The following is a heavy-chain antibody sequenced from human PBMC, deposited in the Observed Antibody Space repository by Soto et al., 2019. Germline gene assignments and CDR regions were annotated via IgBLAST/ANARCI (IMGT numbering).Heavy chain of an antibody. CDR3: AMGFYYYYGMDV. Sequence: VQLLESGGGLVQPGGSLRLSCAASGFTFSSYAMSWVRQAPGKGLEWVSAISGSGGSTYYADSVKGRFTISRDNSKNTLYLQMNSLRAEDTAVYYCAMGFYYYYGMDVWGQGTTVTVSS. J-gene: IGHJ6*02. V-gene: IGHV3-23*01. CDR1: GFTFSSYA. CDR2: ISGSGGST.